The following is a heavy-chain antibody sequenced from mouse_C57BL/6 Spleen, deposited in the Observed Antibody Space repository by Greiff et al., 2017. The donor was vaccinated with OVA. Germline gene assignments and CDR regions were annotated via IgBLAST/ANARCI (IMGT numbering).Heavy chain of an antibody. CDR1: GYTFTDYY. CDR2: INPNNGGT. V-gene: IGHV1-26*01. Sequence: EVQLQQSGPELVKPGASVKISCKASGYTFTDYYMNWVKQSHGKSLEWIGDINPNNGGTSYNQKFKGKATLTVDKSSSTAYMELRSLTSEDSAVYYCAGSSYGYFDVWGTGTTVTVSS. CDR3: AGSSYGYFDV. J-gene: IGHJ1*03. D-gene: IGHD1-1*01.